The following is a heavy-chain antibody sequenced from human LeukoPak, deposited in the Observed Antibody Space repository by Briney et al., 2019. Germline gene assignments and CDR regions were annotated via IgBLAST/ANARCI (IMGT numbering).Heavy chain of an antibody. Sequence: GGSLRLSCAATALSVSSNFMSWVRQAPGKGLEWVSVIYGGGSTYYADSVKGRFTISRDTPKNTLYLQMNSLRVEDTAVYYCASWPVGWYGEDSWGQGTLVTVSS. V-gene: IGHV3-53*01. CDR3: ASWPVGWYGEDS. J-gene: IGHJ4*02. CDR1: ALSVSSNF. D-gene: IGHD6-19*01. CDR2: IYGGGST.